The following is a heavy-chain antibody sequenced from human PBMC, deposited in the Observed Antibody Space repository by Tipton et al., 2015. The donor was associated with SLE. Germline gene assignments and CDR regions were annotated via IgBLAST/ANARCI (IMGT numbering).Heavy chain of an antibody. D-gene: IGHD2-15*01. Sequence: TLSLTCTVSGGSISRHYWSWIRQPPGKGLEWIGFIYYSGSTNYNPSLKSRVTISIDTSRNQFSLKLSSVIAADTAVFYCAREEDMVVGGTWPGHFELWGRVTRVTVSS. CDR2: IYYSGST. CDR1: GGSISRHY. V-gene: IGHV4-59*11. J-gene: IGHJ2*01. CDR3: AREEDMVVGGTWPGHFEL.